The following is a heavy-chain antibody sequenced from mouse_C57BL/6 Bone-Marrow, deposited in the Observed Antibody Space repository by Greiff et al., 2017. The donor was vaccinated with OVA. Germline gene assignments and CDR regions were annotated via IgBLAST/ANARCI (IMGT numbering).Heavy chain of an antibody. CDR1: GYTFTSYW. Sequence: QVQLQQPGAELVKPGASVKLSCKASGYTFTSYWMQWVKQRPGQGLEWIGEIDPSDSYTNYNQKFKGKATWTVDTSSSTAYMQLSSLTSEDSAVYYCARTVGLYWGQGTTLTVSS. V-gene: IGHV1-50*01. J-gene: IGHJ2*01. CDR2: IDPSDSYT. D-gene: IGHD4-1*01. CDR3: ARTVGLY.